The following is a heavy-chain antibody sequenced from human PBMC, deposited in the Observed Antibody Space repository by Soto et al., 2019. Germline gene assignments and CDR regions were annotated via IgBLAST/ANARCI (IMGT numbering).Heavy chain of an antibody. CDR1: GYTFSTYW. CDR3: ARKFAPEFFDS. D-gene: IGHD3-10*01. V-gene: IGHV5-51*01. J-gene: IGHJ4*02. Sequence: GESLKISCKGSGYTFSTYWIAWVRQMPGKGLEWMGIIYPGDSDTKYSPAFQGQVTISADKSINTAYLQWSSLKASDTAMYYCARKFAPEFFDSWGQGTLVTVSS. CDR2: IYPGDSDT.